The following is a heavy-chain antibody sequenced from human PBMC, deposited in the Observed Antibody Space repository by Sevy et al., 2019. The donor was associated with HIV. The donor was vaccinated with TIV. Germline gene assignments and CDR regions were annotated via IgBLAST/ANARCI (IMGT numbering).Heavy chain of an antibody. CDR3: ARDHLGDAFDI. V-gene: IGHV3-21*01. Sequence: GGSLILSCAASGFTFSSYSMNWVRQAPGKGLEWVSSISSSSSYIYYADSVKGRFTISRDNAKNSLYLQMNSLRAEDTAVYYCARDHLGDAFDIWGQGTMVTVSS. D-gene: IGHD3-3*02. J-gene: IGHJ3*02. CDR1: GFTFSSYS. CDR2: ISSSSSYI.